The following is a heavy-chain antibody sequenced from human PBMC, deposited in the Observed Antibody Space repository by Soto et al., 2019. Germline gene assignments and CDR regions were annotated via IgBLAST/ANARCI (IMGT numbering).Heavy chain of an antibody. CDR2: INHSGST. V-gene: IGHV4-39*07. Sequence: PSETLSLTCTVSGASISSNTYYWTWIRQPPGTGLEWIGEINHSGSTNYNPSLKSRVTISVDTSKNQFSLKLTSVTAADTAVYYCARDKITGLFDYWGQGTLVTVSS. J-gene: IGHJ4*02. CDR1: GASISSNTYY. CDR3: ARDKITGLFDY. D-gene: IGHD2-8*02.